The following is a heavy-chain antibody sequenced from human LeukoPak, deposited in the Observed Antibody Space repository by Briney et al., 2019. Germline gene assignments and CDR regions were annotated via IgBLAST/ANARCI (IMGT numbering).Heavy chain of an antibody. CDR2: IYYSGST. J-gene: IGHJ6*04. Sequence: PSETLSLTCTVSGGSISSYYWSWIRQPPGKGLEWIGYIYYSGSTNYTPSLKSRVTISVDTSKNQFSLKLSSVTAADTAVYYCARDVYYYGSGSYYQTYYYYGMDVWGKGTTVTVSS. CDR3: ARDVYYYGSGSYYQTYYYYGMDV. CDR1: GGSISSYY. V-gene: IGHV4-59*01. D-gene: IGHD3-10*01.